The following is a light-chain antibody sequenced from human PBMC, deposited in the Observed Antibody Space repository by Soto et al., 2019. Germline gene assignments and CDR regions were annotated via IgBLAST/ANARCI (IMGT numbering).Light chain of an antibody. CDR1: QRVSSH. CDR3: HQYNNWPWT. Sequence: ETVIKQSPFILSVYPGDTATFSCRASQRVSSHLARYQQKPGQPPRLLIYAASTRATGIAGRFSGSGSETEFTLIIRSLQSEDSALYYCHQYNNWPWTFGQGTKVDIK. CDR2: AAS. J-gene: IGKJ1*01. V-gene: IGKV3-15*01.